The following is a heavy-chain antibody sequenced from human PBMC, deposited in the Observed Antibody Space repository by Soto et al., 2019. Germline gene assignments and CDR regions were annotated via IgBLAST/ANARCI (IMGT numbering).Heavy chain of an antibody. V-gene: IGHV1-69*01. Sequence: QVQLVQSGAGVKKPGSSVKFSCRASGGTFSSYAISWVRQAPGQGLEWMGGIIPIFGTANYAQKFQGRVTITADESTSTAYMELSSLRSEDTAVYYCASQMTTVTTGWFDPWGQGTLVTVSS. J-gene: IGHJ5*02. D-gene: IGHD4-17*01. CDR1: GGTFSSYA. CDR3: ASQMTTVTTGWFDP. CDR2: IIPIFGTA.